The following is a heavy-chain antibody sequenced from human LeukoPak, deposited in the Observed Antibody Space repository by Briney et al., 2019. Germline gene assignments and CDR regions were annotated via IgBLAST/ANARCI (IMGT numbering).Heavy chain of an antibody. CDR1: GLTFSTFG. V-gene: IGHV3-30*02. Sequence: PGGSLRLSCAASGLTFSTFGMHWVRQAPGKGLEWVAFIRFDGSNRYYAESLKGRFTISRDNSKNTLYLQMNILRAEDTAIYFCAKGGYYFDYWGQGALVIVSS. J-gene: IGHJ4*02. CDR3: AKGGYYFDY. CDR2: IRFDGSNR.